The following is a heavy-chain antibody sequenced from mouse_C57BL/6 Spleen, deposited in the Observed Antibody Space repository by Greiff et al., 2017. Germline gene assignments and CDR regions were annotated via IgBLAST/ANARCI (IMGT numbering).Heavy chain of an antibody. CDR1: GYTFTSYW. Sequence: VQLQQPGAELVRPGSSVKLSCKASGYTFTSYWMDWVKQRPGQGLEWIGNIYPSDSATHYNQKFKDKATLTVDKSSSTAYMQLSSLTSEDSAVYYCARQGSSGYDYWGQGTTRTVSS. D-gene: IGHD3-2*02. CDR2: IYPSDSAT. CDR3: ARQGSSGYDY. J-gene: IGHJ2*01. V-gene: IGHV1-61*01.